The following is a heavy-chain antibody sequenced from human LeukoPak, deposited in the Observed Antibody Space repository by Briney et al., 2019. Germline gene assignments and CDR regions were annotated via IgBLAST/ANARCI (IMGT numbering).Heavy chain of an antibody. CDR1: GYTFTDYY. Sequence: ASAKVSCKASGYTFTDYYMHWVRQAPGQGLEWMGWINPKSRATNYAQKFQGRVTLTRDTSISTAYMELSRLRADDTAVYYCARGVDTAVIPYYYYYMDVWGTGTTVTVSS. CDR2: INPKSRAT. V-gene: IGHV1-2*02. D-gene: IGHD5-18*01. J-gene: IGHJ6*03. CDR3: ARGVDTAVIPYYYYYMDV.